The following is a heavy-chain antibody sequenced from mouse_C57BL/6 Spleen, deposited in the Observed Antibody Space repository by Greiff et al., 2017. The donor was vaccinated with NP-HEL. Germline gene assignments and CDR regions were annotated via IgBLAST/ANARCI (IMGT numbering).Heavy chain of an antibody. Sequence: EVHLVESGGGLVKPGGSLKLSCAASGFTFSDYGMHWVRQAPEKGLEWVAYISSGSSTIYYADTVKGRFTISRDNAKNTLFLQMTSLRSEDTAMYYCARLTVFYAMDYWGQGTSVTVSS. V-gene: IGHV5-17*01. CDR1: GFTFSDYG. CDR3: ARLTVFYAMDY. CDR2: ISSGSSTI. J-gene: IGHJ4*01. D-gene: IGHD1-1*01.